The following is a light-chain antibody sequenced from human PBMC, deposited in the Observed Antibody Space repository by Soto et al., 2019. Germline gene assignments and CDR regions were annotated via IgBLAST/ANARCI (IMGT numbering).Light chain of an antibody. Sequence: EIVLTQSPATLSLSPGERATLSCRASQSVSSNLAWYQQKPGQAPRLLIYDASNRATGIPARFSGSGSGTDFTLTISSLEAEDFAVYYCQLRSNWPPAFGGGTKVEIK. CDR1: QSVSSN. CDR3: QLRSNWPPA. V-gene: IGKV3-11*01. CDR2: DAS. J-gene: IGKJ4*01.